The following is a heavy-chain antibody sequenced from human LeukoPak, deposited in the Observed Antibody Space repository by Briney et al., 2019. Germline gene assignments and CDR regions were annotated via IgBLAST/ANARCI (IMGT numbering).Heavy chain of an antibody. D-gene: IGHD6-13*01. V-gene: IGHV3-43*02. CDR1: GFTFDDYA. J-gene: IGHJ4*02. CDR3: AKDETPSIAAAGTCTY. CDR2: ISGDGGST. Sequence: GGSLRLSCAASGFTFDDYAMHWVRQAPGKGLEWVSLISGDGGSTYYADSVEGRFTISRDNSKNSLYLQMNSLRTEDTALYYCAKDETPSIAAAGTCTYWGQGTLVTVSS.